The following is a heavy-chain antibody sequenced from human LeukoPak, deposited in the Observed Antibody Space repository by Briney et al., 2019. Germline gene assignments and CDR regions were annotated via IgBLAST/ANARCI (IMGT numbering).Heavy chain of an antibody. Sequence: TGGSLRLSCAASGFTFSSYAMSWVRQAPGKGLEWVSAISGSGGSTYYADSVKGRFTISRDNSKNTLYLQMNSLRAEDTAVYYCAKDLGYGSSGSCTTIDYWGQGTLVTVSS. CDR2: ISGSGGST. V-gene: IGHV3-23*01. CDR3: AKDLGYGSSGSCTTIDY. J-gene: IGHJ4*02. CDR1: GFTFSSYA. D-gene: IGHD2-15*01.